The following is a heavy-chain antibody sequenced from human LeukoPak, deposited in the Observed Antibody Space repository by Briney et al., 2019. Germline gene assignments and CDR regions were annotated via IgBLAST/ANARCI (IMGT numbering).Heavy chain of an antibody. CDR1: GGTFSSYA. Sequence: ASVKVSCKASGGTFSSYAISWVRQAPGQGLERMGGIIPIFGTANYAQKFQGRVTITADESTSTAYMELSSLRSEDTAVYYCARDGTGNFDYWGQGTLVTVSS. D-gene: IGHD3-10*01. J-gene: IGHJ4*02. CDR3: ARDGTGNFDY. CDR2: IIPIFGTA. V-gene: IGHV1-69*13.